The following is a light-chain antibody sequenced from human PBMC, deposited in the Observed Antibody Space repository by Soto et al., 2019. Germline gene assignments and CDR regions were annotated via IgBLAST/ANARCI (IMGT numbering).Light chain of an antibody. V-gene: IGLV2-11*01. CDR3: CSYAGSYSLI. J-gene: IGLJ2*01. CDR1: SSDVGGYDY. CDR2: DVT. Sequence: QSALTQPRSVSGSPGQSLTISCTGTSSDVGGYDYVSWYQHHPGKAPKLMIFDVTKRPSGVPHRFSGSKSGNTASLTISGLQAEDEGDYYCCSYAGSYSLIFGGGTQLTVL.